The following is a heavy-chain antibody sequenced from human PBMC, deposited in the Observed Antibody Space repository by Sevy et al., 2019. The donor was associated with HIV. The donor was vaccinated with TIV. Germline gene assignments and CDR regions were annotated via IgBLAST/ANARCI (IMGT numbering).Heavy chain of an antibody. D-gene: IGHD3-16*01. V-gene: IGHV3-7*01. CDR1: TFTFNDYW. CDR2: INQHGSEK. CDR3: GGWGGGLDV. Sequence: GGSLRLSCAASTFTFNDYWMNWVRQAPGKGLEWVANINQHGSEKYFVDSVKGRFTISRDNAKNSLYLQMNSLRAGDTGGFYWGGWGGGLDVWGQGTTVTVSS. J-gene: IGHJ6*02.